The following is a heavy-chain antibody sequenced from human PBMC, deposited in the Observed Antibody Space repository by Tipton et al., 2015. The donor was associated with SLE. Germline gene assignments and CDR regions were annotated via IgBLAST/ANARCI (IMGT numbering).Heavy chain of an antibody. D-gene: IGHD4-17*01. CDR3: ARGLYGDEPGY. Sequence: TLSLTCAVYGGSFSGYYCSWIRQPPGKGLGWIGEINQRGNTNYNPSLKSRVSISGDTSKNQFSLKLSSLTAADTAVYYCARGLYGDEPGYWGQGTLVTVSS. J-gene: IGHJ4*02. CDR2: INQRGNT. V-gene: IGHV4-34*01. CDR1: GGSFSGYY.